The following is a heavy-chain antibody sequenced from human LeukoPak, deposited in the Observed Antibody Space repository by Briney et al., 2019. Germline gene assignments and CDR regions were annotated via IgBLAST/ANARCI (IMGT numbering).Heavy chain of an antibody. D-gene: IGHD3-9*01. V-gene: IGHV4-59*01. Sequence: PSETLSLTCTVSGGSISSYYWSWIQQPPGKGLEWIGYIYYSGSTNYNPSLKSRVTISVDTSKNQFSLKLSSVTAADTAVYYCARESQKYYDILTGYGGGAFDIWGQGTMVTVSS. CDR1: GGSISSYY. J-gene: IGHJ3*02. CDR2: IYYSGST. CDR3: ARESQKYYDILTGYGGGAFDI.